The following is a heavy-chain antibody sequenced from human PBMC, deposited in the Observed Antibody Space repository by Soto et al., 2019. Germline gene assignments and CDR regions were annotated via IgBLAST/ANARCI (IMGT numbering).Heavy chain of an antibody. J-gene: IGHJ6*02. CDR2: IIPIFGTA. V-gene: IGHV1-69*13. D-gene: IGHD3-9*01. CDR3: ARANGQYYDILTGDRDVPVYYYYGMDV. CDR1: GGTFSSYA. Sequence: SVKVSCKASGGTFSSYAISWVRQAPGQGLEWMGGIIPIFGTANYAQKFQGRVTITADESTSTAYMELSSLRSGDTAVYYCARANGQYYDILTGDRDVPVYYYYGMDVWGQGTTVTVSS.